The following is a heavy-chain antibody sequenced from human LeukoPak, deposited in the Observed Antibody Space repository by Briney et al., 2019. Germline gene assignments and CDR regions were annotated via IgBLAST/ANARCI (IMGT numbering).Heavy chain of an antibody. CDR3: ARDRSYYDSSGPLRHGVLYYYYMDV. J-gene: IGHJ6*03. CDR2: ISSSSSTI. CDR1: GFTFSDYY. Sequence: GGSLRLSCAASGFTFSDYYMSWIRQAPGKGLEWVSYISSSSSTIYYADSVKGRFTISRDNAKNSLYLQMNSLRAEDTAVYYCARDRSYYDSSGPLRHGVLYYYYMDVWGKGTTVTVSS. D-gene: IGHD3-22*01. V-gene: IGHV3-11*04.